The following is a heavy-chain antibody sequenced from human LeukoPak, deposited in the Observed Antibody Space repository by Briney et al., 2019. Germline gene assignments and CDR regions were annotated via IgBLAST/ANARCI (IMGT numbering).Heavy chain of an antibody. V-gene: IGHV4-39*07. CDR3: ARIIAVAGNPYFQH. J-gene: IGHJ1*01. D-gene: IGHD6-19*01. CDR2: IYYSGST. Sequence: PSETLSLTCTVSGGSISSSSYYWGWIRQPPGKGLEWIGSIYYSGSTYYHPSLKSRVTISVDTSKTQFSLKLSSVTAADTAVYYCARIIAVAGNPYFQHWGQGTLVTVSS. CDR1: GGSISSSSYY.